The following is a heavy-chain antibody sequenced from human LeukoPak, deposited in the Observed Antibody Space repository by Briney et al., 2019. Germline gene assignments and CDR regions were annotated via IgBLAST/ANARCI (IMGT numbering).Heavy chain of an antibody. D-gene: IGHD6-13*01. CDR3: ARIIPGYSSSWYYFDY. CDR2: IYYSGST. Sequence: PSETLSLTCTVSGGSISSSSYYWGWIRQPPGKGLEWIGSIYYSGSTYYNPSLKSRVTISVDTSKNQFSLKLSSVTAADTAVYYCARIIPGYSSSWYYFDYWGQGTLVTVSS. J-gene: IGHJ4*02. V-gene: IGHV4-39*07. CDR1: GGSISSSSYY.